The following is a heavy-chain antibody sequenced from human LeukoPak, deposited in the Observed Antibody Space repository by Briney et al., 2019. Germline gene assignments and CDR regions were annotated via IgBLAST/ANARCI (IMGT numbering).Heavy chain of an antibody. CDR1: GFTFSSYE. CDR3: ARLRYFDWSVYYYGMDV. CDR2: ISSSGSTI. Sequence: GGSLRLSCAASGFTFSSYEMNWVRQAPGKGLEGVSYISSSGSTIYYADSVKGRFTISRDNAKNSLYLQMNSLRAEDTAVYYCARLRYFDWSVYYYGMDVWGQGTTVTVSS. D-gene: IGHD3-9*01. J-gene: IGHJ6*02. V-gene: IGHV3-48*03.